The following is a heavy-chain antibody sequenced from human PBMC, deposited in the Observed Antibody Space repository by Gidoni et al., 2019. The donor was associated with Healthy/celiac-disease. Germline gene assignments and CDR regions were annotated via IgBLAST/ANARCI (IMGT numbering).Heavy chain of an antibody. CDR2: IYSGVST. J-gene: IGHJ3*02. CDR1: GFSVSSTY. D-gene: IGHD6-13*01. CDR3: ARDSRGSSSWFSGAFDI. V-gene: IGHV3-53*01. Sequence: EVQLVESGGGLLQPGGSMSLSCAASGFSVSSTYMSWVRQAPGQGLEWVSVIYSGVSTYYADSVKGRFTISRDNSKNTLYLQMNSLRAEDTAVYYCARDSRGSSSWFSGAFDIWGQGTMVTVSS.